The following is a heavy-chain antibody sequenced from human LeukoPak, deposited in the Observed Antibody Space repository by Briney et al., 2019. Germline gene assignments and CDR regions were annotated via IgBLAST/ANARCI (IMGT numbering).Heavy chain of an antibody. J-gene: IGHJ4*02. CDR1: GFTFSSYS. CDR3: ARDKYDILTGYSNFDY. D-gene: IGHD3-9*01. CDR2: ISSSSSYI. Sequence: GGSLRLSCAASGFTFSSYSMNWVRQAPGKGLEWVSSISSSSSYIYYADSVKGRFTISRDNAKNSLYLQMNSLRAEDTAVYYCARDKYDILTGYSNFDYWDQGTLVTVSS. V-gene: IGHV3-21*01.